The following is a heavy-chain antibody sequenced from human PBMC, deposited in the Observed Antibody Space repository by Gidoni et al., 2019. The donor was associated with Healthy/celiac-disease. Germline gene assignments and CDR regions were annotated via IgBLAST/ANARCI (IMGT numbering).Heavy chain of an antibody. V-gene: IGHV1-3*01. CDR3: ARDKGYCSSTSCYVPSYYYGMDV. CDR2: INAGNGNT. D-gene: IGHD2-2*01. CDR1: GYTFTSYA. Sequence: QVQLVQSGAEVKKPGASVKVSCTASGYTFTSYAMHWVRQAPGQRLEWMGWINAGNGNTKYSQKFQGRVTITRDTSASTAYMELSSLRSEDTAVYYCARDKGYCSSTSCYVPSYYYGMDVWGQGTTVTVSS. J-gene: IGHJ6*02.